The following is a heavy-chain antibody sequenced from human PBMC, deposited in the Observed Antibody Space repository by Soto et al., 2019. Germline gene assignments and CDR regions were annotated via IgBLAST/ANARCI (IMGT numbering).Heavy chain of an antibody. CDR1: GFPLSTSGMG. D-gene: IGHD3-22*01. Sequence: PTLVNPTQTLTLTCTFSGFPLSTSGMGVGWIRQPPGKALEWLALIYWNDDKRYSPSLKSRLTITKDTSKNQVVLTMTNMDPVDTATYYCAHSPFYDSSGYPDYWGQGTLVTVSS. CDR2: IYWNDDK. J-gene: IGHJ4*02. CDR3: AHSPFYDSSGYPDY. V-gene: IGHV2-5*01.